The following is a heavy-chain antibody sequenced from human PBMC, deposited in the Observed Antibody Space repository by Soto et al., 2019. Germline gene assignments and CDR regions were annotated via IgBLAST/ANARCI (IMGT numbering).Heavy chain of an antibody. J-gene: IGHJ6*02. CDR1: GGSISSGDYY. CDR3: AGEEMDTAMGDYYYGMDV. Sequence: QVQLQESGPGLVKPSQTLSLTCTVSGGSISSGDYYWSWIRQPPGKGLEWIGYIYYSGSTYYNPSPKSRVTISVDTSKNQFSLKLSSVTAADTAVYYCAGEEMDTAMGDYYYGMDVWGQGTTVTVSS. V-gene: IGHV4-30-4*01. D-gene: IGHD5-18*01. CDR2: IYYSGST.